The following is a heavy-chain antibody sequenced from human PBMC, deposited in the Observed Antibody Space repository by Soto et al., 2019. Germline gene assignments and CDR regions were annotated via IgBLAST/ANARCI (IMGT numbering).Heavy chain of an antibody. CDR1: GGTFSSYA. V-gene: IGHV1-69*01. CDR2: IIPIFGTA. Sequence: QVQLVQSGAEVKKPGSSVKVSCKASGGTFSSYAISWVRQAPGQGLEWMGGIIPIFGTANYAQKFQGRVTITADESTSTAYMELSSLRSEDTAVYYCARGYVLRFLEWFYGMDVWGQGPTVTVSS. J-gene: IGHJ6*02. D-gene: IGHD3-3*01. CDR3: ARGYVLRFLEWFYGMDV.